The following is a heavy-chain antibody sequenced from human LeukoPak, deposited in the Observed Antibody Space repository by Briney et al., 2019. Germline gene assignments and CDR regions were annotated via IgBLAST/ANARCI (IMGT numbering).Heavy chain of an antibody. CDR1: GYTFTSYD. CDR3: ARGATRKLLFQVRSSERPNDP. J-gene: IGHJ5*02. D-gene: IGHD2-21*01. Sequence: ASVKVSRKASGYTFTSYDINWVRQATGQGLEWMGWMNPNSGNTGYAQKFQGRVTMTRNTSISTAYMELSSLRSEDTAVYYCARGATRKLLFQVRSSERPNDPWGQGTLVTVSS. CDR2: MNPNSGNT. V-gene: IGHV1-8*01.